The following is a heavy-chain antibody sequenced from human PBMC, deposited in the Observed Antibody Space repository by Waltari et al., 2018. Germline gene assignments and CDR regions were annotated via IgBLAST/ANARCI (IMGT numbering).Heavy chain of an antibody. D-gene: IGHD3-22*01. CDR3: AKLTYYYDSSGYSR. Sequence: QAPGKGLEWVSAISGSGGSTYYADSVKGRFTISRDNSKNTLYLQMNSLRAEDTAVYYCAKLTYYYDSSGYSRWGQGTLVTVSS. V-gene: IGHV3-23*01. J-gene: IGHJ4*02. CDR2: ISGSGGST.